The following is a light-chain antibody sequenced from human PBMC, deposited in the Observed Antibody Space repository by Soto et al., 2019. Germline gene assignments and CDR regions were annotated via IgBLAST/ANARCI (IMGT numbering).Light chain of an antibody. V-gene: IGKV3-15*01. Sequence: EIIMTQSPATLSVSPGETATLSCRASQSVSGDLAWYQLRPGQAPRLLIYGASTRATGVPDRFSCSGSGTESTLTIRGLQSDDFAVYYYPQYNVWLQTFGQGTRVEIK. CDR3: PQYNVWLQT. J-gene: IGKJ1*01. CDR1: QSVSGD. CDR2: GAS.